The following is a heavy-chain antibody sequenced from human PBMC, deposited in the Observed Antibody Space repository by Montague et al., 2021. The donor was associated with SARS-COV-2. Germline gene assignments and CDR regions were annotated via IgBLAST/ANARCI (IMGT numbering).Heavy chain of an antibody. CDR2: IYYSGST. CDR1: GGSISSYY. V-gene: IGHV4-59*08. Sequence: SETLSLTCTVSGGSISSYYWSWIRKPQGTGQEWIGYIYYSGSTNYNPSLKSRVTISVDTSKNQFTLKLSAVTAADTDVYYCAGHARGYFDWLNEGYFDYWGQGTLVTVSS. J-gene: IGHJ4*02. D-gene: IGHD3-9*01. CDR3: AGHARGYFDWLNEGYFDY.